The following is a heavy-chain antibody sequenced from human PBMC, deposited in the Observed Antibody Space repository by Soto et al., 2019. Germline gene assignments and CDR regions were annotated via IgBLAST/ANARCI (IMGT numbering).Heavy chain of an antibody. D-gene: IGHD2-15*01. CDR1: GVSLSTGGVG. J-gene: IGHJ4*02. CDR2: IYWDDDQ. CDR3: ARMRAAKFDY. Sequence: QITLKESGPTLVKPTQPLTLTCNVSGVSLSTGGVGVGWIRQPPGKALEWLALIYWDDDQRSSPSLKSRLTITKDTSKNQVVITMTNMAPEDTATYYCARMRAAKFDYWGQGTLVTVSS. V-gene: IGHV2-5*02.